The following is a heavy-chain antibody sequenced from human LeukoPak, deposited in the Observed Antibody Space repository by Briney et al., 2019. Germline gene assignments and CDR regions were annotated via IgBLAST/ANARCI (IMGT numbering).Heavy chain of an antibody. V-gene: IGHV3-7*03. D-gene: IGHD3-16*01. J-gene: IGHJ6*02. CDR3: ARGGGLDV. Sequence: GGSLRLSCAASGFTFSSYWMNWARQAPGKGLEWVASINHNGNVNYYVDSVKGRFTISRHNAKNSLYLQMSNLRAEDTAVYFCARGGGLDVWGQGATVTVSS. CDR1: GFTFSSYW. CDR2: INHNGNVN.